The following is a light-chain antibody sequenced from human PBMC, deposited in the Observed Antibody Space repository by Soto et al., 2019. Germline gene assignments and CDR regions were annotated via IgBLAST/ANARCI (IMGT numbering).Light chain of an antibody. Sequence: EIVLTQSPGTLSLSPGEGATLSCRASQSLSSNYVAWYQQKVGQAPRRLIYGTSSRASGIPDRFRGSGSGTDFNLSIARLEPEDFAVYSCQRYGLAPPFSFGRGTKVEIK. CDR2: GTS. J-gene: IGKJ3*01. CDR3: QRYGLAPPFS. V-gene: IGKV3-20*01. CDR1: QSLSSNY.